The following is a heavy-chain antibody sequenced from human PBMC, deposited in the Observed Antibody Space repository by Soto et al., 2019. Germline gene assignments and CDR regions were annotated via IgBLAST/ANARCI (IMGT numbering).Heavy chain of an antibody. CDR1: GFTFSSYD. CDR3: ARSGVGNAFDI. CDR2: IGIAGDP. J-gene: IGHJ3*02. Sequence: GGSLRLSCAASGFTFSSYDMHWVRQATGKGLEWVSAIGIAGDPYYPGSVKGRFTISRENAKNSLYLQMNSLRAGDTAVYYCARSGVGNAFDIWGQGTMVTVSS. V-gene: IGHV3-13*05. D-gene: IGHD1-26*01.